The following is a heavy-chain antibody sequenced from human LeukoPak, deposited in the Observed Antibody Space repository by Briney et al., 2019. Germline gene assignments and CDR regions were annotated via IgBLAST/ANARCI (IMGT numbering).Heavy chain of an antibody. J-gene: IGHJ5*02. CDR1: GFTFSSYA. Sequence: GGSLRLSCAASGFTFSSYAMHWVRQAPGKGLEWVAFIRYDGSNKYYADSVKGRFTISRDNSKNTLYLQMNSLRAEDTALYYCAKGAYSSSWYTLDPWAQGTLVTVSS. CDR2: IRYDGSNK. D-gene: IGHD6-13*01. CDR3: AKGAYSSSWYTLDP. V-gene: IGHV3-30*02.